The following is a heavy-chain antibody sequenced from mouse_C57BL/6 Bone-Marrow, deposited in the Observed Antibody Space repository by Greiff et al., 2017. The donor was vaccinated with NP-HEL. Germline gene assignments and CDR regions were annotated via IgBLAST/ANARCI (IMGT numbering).Heavy chain of an antibody. D-gene: IGHD1-1*01. CDR1: GFNIKDDY. V-gene: IGHV14-4*01. J-gene: IGHJ3*01. CDR3: TTVYYGSSYVGFAY. Sequence: EVQLQQSGAELVRPGASVKLSCTASGFNIKDDYMHWVKQRPEQGLEWIGWIDPENGDTEYASKFQGKATITADTSSNTAYLQLSSLTSEDTAVYYCTTVYYGSSYVGFAYRGQGTLVTVSA. CDR2: IDPENGDT.